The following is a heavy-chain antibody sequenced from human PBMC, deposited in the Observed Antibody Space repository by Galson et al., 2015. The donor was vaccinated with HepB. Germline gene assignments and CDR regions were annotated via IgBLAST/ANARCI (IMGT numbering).Heavy chain of an antibody. CDR2: ISSNGGST. CDR1: GFTFSSYA. D-gene: IGHD2-2*03. V-gene: IGHV3-64D*06. Sequence: SLRLSCAASGFTFSSYAMHWVRQAPGKGLEYVSAISSNGGSTYYADSVKGRFTISRDNSKNTLYLQMSSLRAEDTAVYYCVKDGLEDRGYCSSTSCYDHHYYYMDVWGKGTTVTVSS. J-gene: IGHJ6*03. CDR3: VKDGLEDRGYCSSTSCYDHHYYYMDV.